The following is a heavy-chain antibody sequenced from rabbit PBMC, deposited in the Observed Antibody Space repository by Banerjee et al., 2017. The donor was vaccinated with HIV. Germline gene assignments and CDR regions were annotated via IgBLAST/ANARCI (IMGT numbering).Heavy chain of an antibody. Sequence: QEQLEESGGDLVKPEGSLTVTCTASGFSFSNKYVMCWVRQAPGKGLEWIACINTSSGNTVYATWAKGRFTISKTSSTTVTLQMTSLTAADTATYFCARDLAGAIGWNFVLWGQGTLVTVS. CDR3: ARDLAGAIGWNFVL. V-gene: IGHV1S45*01. J-gene: IGHJ6*01. D-gene: IGHD4-1*01. CDR1: GFSFSNKYV. CDR2: INTSSGNT.